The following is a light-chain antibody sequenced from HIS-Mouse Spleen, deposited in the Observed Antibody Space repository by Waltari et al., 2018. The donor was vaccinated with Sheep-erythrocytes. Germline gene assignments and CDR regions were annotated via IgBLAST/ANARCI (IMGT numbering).Light chain of an antibody. J-gene: IGLJ1*01. CDR3: CSYAGSYNHV. CDR1: SSDVGGSTY. V-gene: IGLV2-11*01. Sequence: QSALTQPRPASGSPGQSVTIPCTGTSSDVGGSTYVSWYQQHPGKAPKLMIYDVSKRPSGVPDRFSGSKSGNTASLTISGLQAEDEADYYCCSYAGSYNHVFATGTKVTVL. CDR2: DVS.